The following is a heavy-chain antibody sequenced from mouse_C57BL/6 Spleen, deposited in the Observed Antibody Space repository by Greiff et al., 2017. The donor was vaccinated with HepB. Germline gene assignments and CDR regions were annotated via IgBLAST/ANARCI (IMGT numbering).Heavy chain of an antibody. D-gene: IGHD3-1*01. J-gene: IGHJ3*01. V-gene: IGHV1-15*01. CDR3: GGGFAY. CDR1: GYTFTDYE. Sequence: VQLKESGAELVRPGASVTLSCKASGYTFTDYEMHWVKQTPVHGLEWIGAIDPETGGTAYNQKFKGKAILTADKSSSTAYMELRSLTSEDSAVYYVGGGFAYWGQGTLVTVSA. CDR2: IDPETGGT.